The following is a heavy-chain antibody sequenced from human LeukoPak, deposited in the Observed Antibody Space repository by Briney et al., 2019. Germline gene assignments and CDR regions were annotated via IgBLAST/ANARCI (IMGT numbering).Heavy chain of an antibody. J-gene: IGHJ4*02. V-gene: IGHV1-8*01. CDR1: GYTFTSYD. D-gene: IGHD3-10*01. CDR2: MNPNSGNT. CDR3: ARARGLLWFGELGY. Sequence: ASVKVSCKASGYTFTSYDINWVRQATGQGLEWMGWMNPNSGNTGYAQKFQGRVTMTRDTSISTAYMELSRLRSDDTAVYYCARARGLLWFGELGYWGQGTLVTVSS.